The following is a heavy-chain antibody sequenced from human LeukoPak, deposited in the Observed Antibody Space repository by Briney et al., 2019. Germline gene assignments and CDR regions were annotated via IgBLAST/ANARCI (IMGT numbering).Heavy chain of an antibody. CDR2: ISYDGNNK. CDR1: GFTFSTYP. D-gene: IGHD6-13*01. Sequence: GGSLSLSCAASGFTFSTYPMHWVRQAPCKGLEWVTVISYDGNNKYYADSVQGRFTISRDNSKNTLYLQMLSLRTEDTAVYYCTRGVGRGSWYFDYWGQGTLVTVSS. V-gene: IGHV3-30-3*01. CDR3: TRGVGRGSWYFDY. J-gene: IGHJ4*02.